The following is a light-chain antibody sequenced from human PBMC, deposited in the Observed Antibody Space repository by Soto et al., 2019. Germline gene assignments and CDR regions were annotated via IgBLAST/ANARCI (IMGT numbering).Light chain of an antibody. V-gene: IGLV9-49*01. CDR2: VGTGGIVG. CDR1: SXYSDYK. CDR3: GTDHGSGDNFLWV. Sequence: QPVLSQPPSAIASLGATVTLTCTLSSXYSDYKVDFYQQRSGKGPRFVMRVGTGGIVGSKGDGIPDRFSVLGSGLNRLLTIRDVQEEDESDYYCGTDHGSGDNFLWVFGGGTQLTVL. J-gene: IGLJ3*02.